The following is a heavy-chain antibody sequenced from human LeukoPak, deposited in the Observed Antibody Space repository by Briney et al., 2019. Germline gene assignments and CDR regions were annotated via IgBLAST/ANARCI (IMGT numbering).Heavy chain of an antibody. CDR3: AKGTGRYWTFFDS. CDR1: GFTFDDYA. J-gene: IGHJ4*02. D-gene: IGHD1-26*01. V-gene: IGHV3-9*01. CDR2: ISWNSGSI. Sequence: PGGSLRLSCAASGFTFDDYAMHWVRQAPGKGLEWVSGISWNSGSIDYAHSVKGRFTISRDTAKNSLYLQMNSLRPEDTALYYCAKGTGRYWTFFDSWGQGTLVTVS.